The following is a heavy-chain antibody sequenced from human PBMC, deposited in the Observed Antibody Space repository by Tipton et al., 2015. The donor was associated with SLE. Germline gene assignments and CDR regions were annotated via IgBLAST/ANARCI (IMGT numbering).Heavy chain of an antibody. V-gene: IGHV3-48*01. D-gene: IGHD6-13*01. CDR3: ARDRPGIAAAGPVDY. CDR1: GFTFSSYS. CDR2: ISSSSSTI. Sequence: SLRLSCAASGFTFSSYSMNWVRQAPGKGLEWVSYISSSSSTIYYADSVKGRFTISRDNAKNSLYLQMNSLRAEDTAVYYCARDRPGIAAAGPVDYWGQGTLVTVSS. J-gene: IGHJ4*02.